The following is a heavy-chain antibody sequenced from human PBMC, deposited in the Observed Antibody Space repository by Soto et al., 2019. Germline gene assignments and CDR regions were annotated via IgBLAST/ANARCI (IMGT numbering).Heavy chain of an antibody. CDR3: AKDRTAAARNFDY. J-gene: IGHJ4*02. CDR1: GFTFSNHA. CDR2: ISTAVGAT. V-gene: IGHV3-23*01. D-gene: IGHD6-13*01. Sequence: GGSLRLSCAVSGFTFSNHAMSWVRQAPGKGLEWVSAISTAVGATYYADSVKGRFTISRDDSNNTLYLQMNSLRAEDTAVYYRAKDRTAAARNFDYWGQGTPVTVSS.